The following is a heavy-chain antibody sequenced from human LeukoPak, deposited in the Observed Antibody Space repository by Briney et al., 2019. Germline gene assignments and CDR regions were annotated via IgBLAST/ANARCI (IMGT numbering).Heavy chain of an antibody. V-gene: IGHV4-59*01. D-gene: IGHD6-6*01. CDR1: GVSISSYY. J-gene: IGHJ4*02. CDR3: ASSSSSYAGAIVY. CDR2: IYYSGST. Sequence: KTSETLSLSCTVSGVSISSYYWSWIRQPPGKGLEWIGYIYYSGSTNYNPSLKSRVTISVDTSKNQFSLKLSSVTAADTAVYYCASSSSSYAGAIVYWGQVPLLTLSS.